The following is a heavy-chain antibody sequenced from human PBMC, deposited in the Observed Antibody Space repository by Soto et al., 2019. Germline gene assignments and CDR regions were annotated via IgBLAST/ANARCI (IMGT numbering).Heavy chain of an antibody. CDR3: ARDFDTYMGRAFDY. D-gene: IGHD1-26*01. V-gene: IGHV3-9*01. Sequence: EVQMVESGGGLVQPGRSLRLSCAASGFTFDDYAMHWVRQAPGKGLEWVSGISWNSGTIVYADSVKGRLTISRDNAKNTLYLQMDSLRAEDTALYYCARDFDTYMGRAFDYWGQGTLVTVSS. CDR1: GFTFDDYA. CDR2: ISWNSGTI. J-gene: IGHJ4*02.